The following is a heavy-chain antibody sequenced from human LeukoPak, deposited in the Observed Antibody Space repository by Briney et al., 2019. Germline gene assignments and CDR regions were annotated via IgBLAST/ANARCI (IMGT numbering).Heavy chain of an antibody. V-gene: IGHV1-2*02. CDR2: INPNSGGT. CDR3: ARGGIQVWLPLDY. D-gene: IGHD5-18*01. CDR1: AYTFTDYY. J-gene: IGHJ4*02. Sequence: GASVKVSCKASAYTFTDYYIHWVRQAPGQGLEWMGWINPNSGGTISAQKFQGRVTMTRDTSVSTSHMELGRLSSNDTAIYYCARGGIQVWLPLDYWSQGTLVTVSS.